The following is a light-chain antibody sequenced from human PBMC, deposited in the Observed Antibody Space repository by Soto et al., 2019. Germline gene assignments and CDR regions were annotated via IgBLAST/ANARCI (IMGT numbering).Light chain of an antibody. J-gene: IGKJ5*01. Sequence: DIQLTQSPSFLSASVGDRVTITCRASQGISSYLAWYQQKPGKAPKFLIYAASTLQSGVPSRFSGGGSGTEFTLTISSLQPEDFATYYCQGLNDYPITFGQGTRLEIK. CDR2: AAS. V-gene: IGKV1-9*01. CDR1: QGISSY. CDR3: QGLNDYPIT.